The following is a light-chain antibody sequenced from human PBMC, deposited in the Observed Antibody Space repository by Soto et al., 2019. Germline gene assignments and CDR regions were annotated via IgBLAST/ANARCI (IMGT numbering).Light chain of an antibody. CDR2: ADT. CDR3: QSYDSSLSAVV. V-gene: IGLV1-40*01. Sequence: QSALTQPPSVSGAPGQRVTISCTGSSSNIGAGYDVHWYQQLPGKAPKLLIYADTNRPSGVPDRFSGSKSGAYASLAIAGLQADDEADYSCQSYDSSLSAVVFGGGTKLTVL. CDR1: SSNIGAGYD. J-gene: IGLJ2*01.